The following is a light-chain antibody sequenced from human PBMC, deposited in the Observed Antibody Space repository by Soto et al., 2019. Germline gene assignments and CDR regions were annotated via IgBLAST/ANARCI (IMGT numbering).Light chain of an antibody. CDR2: DAS. J-gene: IGKJ1*01. CDR3: KKYNSYNRIT. CDR1: QSISSW. V-gene: IGKV1-5*01. Sequence: DIQMTQSPSTLSASVGDRVTITCRASQSISSWLAWYHQKPGKPPKLLIYDASSLESGVPSRFRRSRSRTQITPAITILQPDHFASCCAKKYNSYNRITFDHQTTDAIK.